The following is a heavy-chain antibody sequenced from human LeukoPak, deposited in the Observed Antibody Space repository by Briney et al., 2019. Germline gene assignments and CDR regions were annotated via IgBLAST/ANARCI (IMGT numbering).Heavy chain of an antibody. CDR2: ISYDGSNK. CDR3: AKEGRVAGFDY. J-gene: IGHJ4*02. Sequence: GGSLRLSCAASGFTFSSYAMHWVRQAPGKGLEWVAVISYDGSNKYYADSVKGRFTISRDNSKNTLYLQMNSLRAEDTAVYYCAKEGRVAGFDYWGQGTLVTVSS. D-gene: IGHD6-19*01. V-gene: IGHV3-30*04. CDR1: GFTFSSYA.